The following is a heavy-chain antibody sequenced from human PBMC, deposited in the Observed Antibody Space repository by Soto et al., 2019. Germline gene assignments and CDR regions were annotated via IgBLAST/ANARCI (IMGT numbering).Heavy chain of an antibody. CDR2: ISGSSGST. CDR3: ARVSKYCSGGSCYSNDPFDI. D-gene: IGHD2-15*01. Sequence: GGSLRLSFAASGFIFSNYAMNWVRQAPGKGLEWVSIISGSSGSTYYADSVKGRFTISRDNAKNSLYLQMNSLRAEDTAVYYCARVSKYCSGGSCYSNDPFDIWGQGTMVTVSS. CDR1: GFIFSNYA. J-gene: IGHJ3*02. V-gene: IGHV3-23*01.